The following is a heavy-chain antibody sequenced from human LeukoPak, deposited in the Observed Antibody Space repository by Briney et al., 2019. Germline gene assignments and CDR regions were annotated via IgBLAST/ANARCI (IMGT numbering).Heavy chain of an antibody. CDR1: GFTFSSYG. V-gene: IGHV3-30*19. Sequence: PGGSLRLSCAASGFTFSSYGMHWVRQAPGRGLEWVAVISYDGSNKYYADSVKGRFSISRDNSKNTLYLQMNSLRAEDTAVYYYARRYDGFDYWGQGTLVTVSS. CDR3: ARRYDGFDY. J-gene: IGHJ4*02. CDR2: ISYDGSNK. D-gene: IGHD3-3*01.